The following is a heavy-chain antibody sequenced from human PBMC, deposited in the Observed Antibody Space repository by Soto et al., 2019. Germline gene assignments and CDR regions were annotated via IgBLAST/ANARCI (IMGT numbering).Heavy chain of an antibody. V-gene: IGHV3-23*01. CDR2: ISGSGGST. CDR1: GFTFSSYA. CDR3: AKVYHRRGYQLYYYYMDV. Sequence: GGSLRLSCAASGFTFSSYAMSWVRQAPGKGLEWVSAISGSGGSTYYADSVKGRFTISRDNSKNTLYLQMNSLRAEDTAVYYCAKVYHRRGYQLYYYYMDVWGKGTTVTVSS. J-gene: IGHJ6*03. D-gene: IGHD2-2*01.